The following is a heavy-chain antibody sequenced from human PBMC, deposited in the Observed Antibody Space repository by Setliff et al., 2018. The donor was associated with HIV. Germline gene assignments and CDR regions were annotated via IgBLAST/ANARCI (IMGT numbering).Heavy chain of an antibody. V-gene: IGHV1-69*05. CDR3: SRVPTYYDILTGYYLDP. J-gene: IGHJ5*02. CDR2: IIPIFGTA. CDR1: GGTFSSYA. D-gene: IGHD3-9*01. Sequence: SVKVSCKASGGTFSSYAISWVRQAPGQGLEWMGGIIPIFGTANYAQKFQGRVTITTDESTSTAYMELSSLRSEDTAVYYCSRVPTYYDILTGYYLDPWGQGTLVTVSS.